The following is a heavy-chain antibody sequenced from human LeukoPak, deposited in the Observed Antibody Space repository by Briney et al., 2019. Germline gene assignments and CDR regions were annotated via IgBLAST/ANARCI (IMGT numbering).Heavy chain of an antibody. J-gene: IGHJ4*02. CDR3: ARVPKEDSSGYYYAFDY. D-gene: IGHD3-22*01. CDR2: IYYSGST. CDR1: GGSISSGDYY. V-gene: IGHV4-30-4*01. Sequence: PSETLSLTCTVSGGSISSGDYYWSWIHQPPGKGLEWIAYIYYSGSTYYNPSLKSRVTISVDTSKNQFSLKLSSVTAADTAVYYCARVPKEDSSGYYYAFDYWGQGTLVTVSS.